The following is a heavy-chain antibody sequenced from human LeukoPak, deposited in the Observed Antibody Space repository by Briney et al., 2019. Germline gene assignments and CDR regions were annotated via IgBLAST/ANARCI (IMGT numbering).Heavy chain of an antibody. Sequence: SLRLSCASSEFTFSSYTMNGVRQAPGKGLEWVSSISSSSSYMYYADSVKGRFTIPRDNAKNSLYLQMNSLRAEDTAVYYCARDRDVPAIGMDVWGQGTTVTVSS. CDR2: ISSSSSYM. CDR1: EFTFSSYT. J-gene: IGHJ6*02. V-gene: IGHV3-21*06. CDR3: ARDRDVPAIGMDV.